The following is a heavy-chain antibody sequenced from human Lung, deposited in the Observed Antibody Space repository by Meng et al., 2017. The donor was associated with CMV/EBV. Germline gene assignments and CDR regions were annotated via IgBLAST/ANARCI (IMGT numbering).Heavy chain of an antibody. CDR2: IKSRNDGGTA. CDR3: TTGFGTAEAF. D-gene: IGHD1-1*01. J-gene: IGHJ4*02. V-gene: IGHV3-15*01. CDR1: GFTFRTTW. Sequence: LTXXASGFTFRTTWMSWVRQAPGKGLDWVGRIKSRNDGGTADHGTPVKGRFTISRDDSKDTLYLQMNSLKVEDTAIYYCTTGFGTAEAFWGQGTLVTVAS.